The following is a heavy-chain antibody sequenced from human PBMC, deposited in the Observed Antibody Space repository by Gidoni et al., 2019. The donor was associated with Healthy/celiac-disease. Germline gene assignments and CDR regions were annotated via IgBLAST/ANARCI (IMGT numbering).Heavy chain of an antibody. V-gene: IGHV3-49*05. D-gene: IGHD5-12*01. CDR1: GFTFGDSA. CDR3: TREGLDRSSGYEPPPCFDY. J-gene: IGHJ4*02. Sequence: EVQLVESGGGLVKPGRSLRLSCTASGFTFGDSAMSWFRQAPGKGLEWVGLIRSKAYGGKTEYAASVKGRFTISRDDSKSIAYLQMNSLKTEDTAVYYCTREGLDRSSGYEPPPCFDYWGQGTLVTVSS. CDR2: IRSKAYGGKT.